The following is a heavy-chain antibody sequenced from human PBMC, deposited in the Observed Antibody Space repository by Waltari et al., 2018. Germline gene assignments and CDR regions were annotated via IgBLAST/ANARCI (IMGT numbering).Heavy chain of an antibody. J-gene: IGHJ1*01. V-gene: IGHV1-69*04. D-gene: IGHD1-1*01. Sequence: QVQLVQSGAEVKKSGSSVKVSCKASGGIFDTYPITWVRQAPGQGLEWMGVIIPVLGLAHYAQDLQDRVTITADESTSTAFMELSRLRSEDTAVYYCVRMAGYNSPPNWGQGTLVTVSS. CDR1: GGIFDTYP. CDR3: VRMAGYNSPPN. CDR2: IIPVLGLA.